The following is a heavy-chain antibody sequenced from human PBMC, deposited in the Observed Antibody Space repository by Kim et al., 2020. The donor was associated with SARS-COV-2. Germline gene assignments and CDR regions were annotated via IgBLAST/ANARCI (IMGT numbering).Heavy chain of an antibody. D-gene: IGHD2-21*01. Sequence: GGSLRLSCAASGFTFSSYAMSWVRQAPGKGLEWVSAISGSGGSTYYADSVKGRFTISRDNSKNTLYLQMNSLRAEDTAVYYCAKDPVVVVRTDYYFDYWGQGTLVTVSS. V-gene: IGHV3-23*01. CDR1: GFTFSSYA. CDR3: AKDPVVVVRTDYYFDY. CDR2: ISGSGGST. J-gene: IGHJ4*02.